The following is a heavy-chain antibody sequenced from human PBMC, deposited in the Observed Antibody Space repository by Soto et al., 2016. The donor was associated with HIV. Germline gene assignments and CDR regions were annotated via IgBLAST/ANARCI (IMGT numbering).Heavy chain of an antibody. V-gene: IGHV4-61*02. CDR1: GASISSGSYY. CDR2: IYTQGNT. CDR3: ANLVDFWSGYHV. J-gene: IGHJ3*01. D-gene: IGHD3-3*01. Sequence: QVQLQESGPGLVKPSETLSLTCTVSGASISSGSYYWSWIRQPAGKGLEWLGRIYTQGNTNYNPSLKSQVTISRDTSKNHFSLKLTSVTAADTGVYYCANLVDFWSGYHVWGQGTMVIVSS.